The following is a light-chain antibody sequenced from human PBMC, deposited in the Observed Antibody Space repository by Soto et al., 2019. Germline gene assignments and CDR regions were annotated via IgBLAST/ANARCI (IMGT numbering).Light chain of an antibody. V-gene: IGKV3-15*01. CDR1: QSVSTY. J-gene: IGKJ4*01. Sequence: EIVMTQSPATLSVSPGKRATLSCRASQSVSTYLAWYQQKPGQAPRLLIYGASTRATGIPARFSGSGSGTEFTLTISSLQSEDFAVXXXQQYNKWPLTFGGGTKVEIK. CDR2: GAS. CDR3: QQYNKWPLT.